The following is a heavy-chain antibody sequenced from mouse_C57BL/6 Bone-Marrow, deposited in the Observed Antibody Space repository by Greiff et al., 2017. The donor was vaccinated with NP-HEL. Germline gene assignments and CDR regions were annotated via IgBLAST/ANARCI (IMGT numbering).Heavy chain of an antibody. Sequence: EVQGVESGGGLVQPGGSLSLSCAASGFTFTDYYMSWVRQPPGKALEWLGFIRNKANGYTTEYSASVKGRFTISRDNSQSILYLQMNALRAGDSATYYCASHPGGDYDVGAWFAYWGQGTLVTVSA. D-gene: IGHD2-4*01. CDR2: IRNKANGYTT. J-gene: IGHJ3*01. CDR3: ASHPGGDYDVGAWFAY. CDR1: GFTFTDYY. V-gene: IGHV7-3*01.